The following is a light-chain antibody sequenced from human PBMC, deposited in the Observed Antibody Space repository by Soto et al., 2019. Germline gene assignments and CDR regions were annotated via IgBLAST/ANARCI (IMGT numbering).Light chain of an antibody. CDR3: QQYYTTLAPT. CDR2: AAS. J-gene: IGKJ4*01. CDR1: QGISSW. Sequence: DIQMTQSPSSVSASVGDRVTITCRASQGISSWLAWYQQKPGTAPNLLISAASSLQSGVPSRFSGSGSGTDFTLIISNLQPEDVAVYYCQQYYTTLAPTFGGGTKVEIK. V-gene: IGKV1-12*01.